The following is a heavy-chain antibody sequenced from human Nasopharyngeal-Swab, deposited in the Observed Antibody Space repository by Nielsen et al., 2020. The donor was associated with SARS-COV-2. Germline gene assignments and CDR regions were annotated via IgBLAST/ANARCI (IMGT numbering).Heavy chain of an antibody. J-gene: IGHJ4*02. D-gene: IGHD3-22*01. CDR2: INPSGGST. CDR1: GYTFTSYY. V-gene: IGHV1-46*01. CDR3: ARAWYYYDSSGYETEYYFDY. Sequence: ASVKVSCKASGYTFTSYYMHWVRQAPGQGLEWMGIINPSGGSTSYAQKFQGRVTMTRDTSTSTVYMEPSSLRSEDTAVYYCARAWYYYDSSGYETEYYFDYWGQGTLVTVSS.